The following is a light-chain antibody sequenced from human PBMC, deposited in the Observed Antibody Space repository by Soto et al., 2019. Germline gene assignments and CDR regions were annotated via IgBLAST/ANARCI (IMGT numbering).Light chain of an antibody. CDR1: QSVRSN. J-gene: IGKJ4*01. CDR2: GAS. Sequence: EIVMTQSPATLSVSPGERATLSCRASQSVRSNLAWYQQKPGQAPRLLIYGASSRVPGIPARFSGSGSGTEFTRTNTSLQSEDFAVYYGQQYNNWPTLTFGGGTKVEIK. V-gene: IGKV3-15*01. CDR3: QQYNNWPTLT.